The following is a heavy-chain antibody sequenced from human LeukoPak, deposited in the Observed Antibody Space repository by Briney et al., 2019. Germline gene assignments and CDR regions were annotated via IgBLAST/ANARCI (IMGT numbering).Heavy chain of an antibody. V-gene: IGHV3-23*01. Sequence: AGGSLRLXCAASGFTFSDYAMTWLRQAPGKGLEWVATISTSGSRTYSIDSVKGRFAFSRDNSKNTLFLEMNSLRAEDTAIYYCAKCRAGSDADCYGFDYWGQGTLVTVSS. D-gene: IGHD2-21*02. J-gene: IGHJ4*02. CDR3: AKCRAGSDADCYGFDY. CDR2: ISTSGSRT. CDR1: GFTFSDYA.